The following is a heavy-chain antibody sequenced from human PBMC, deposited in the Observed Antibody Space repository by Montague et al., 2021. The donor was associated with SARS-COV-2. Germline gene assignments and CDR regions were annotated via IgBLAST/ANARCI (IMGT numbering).Heavy chain of an antibody. CDR3: ARNLVVHYWYGMDV. D-gene: IGHD2-15*01. V-gene: IGHV4-59*01. CDR2: INYSGST. J-gene: IGHJ6*02. CDR1: DSSISSYY. Sequence: SETRSLTCTVADSSISSYYWSWIRQPPGKGLEWIGYINYSGSTNYNPSLKSRVTISVDTSKNQFSLNLSSVTAADTAVYYCARNLVVHYWYGMDVWGQGTTVTVSS.